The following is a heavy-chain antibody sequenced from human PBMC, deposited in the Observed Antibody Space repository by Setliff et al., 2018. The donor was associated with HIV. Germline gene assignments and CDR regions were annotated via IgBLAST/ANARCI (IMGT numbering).Heavy chain of an antibody. J-gene: IGHJ4*02. D-gene: IGHD1-26*01. CDR3: ARGIDGSYLKFFDN. Sequence: ASVKVSCKASGGTFSGYALTWVRQAPGQGLEWMGGIIPIFGTANYAQKFQGRLTITADASTRTAYMELSSLRSEDTAVYYCARGIDGSYLKFFDNWGQGTLVTVSS. CDR2: IIPIFGTA. V-gene: IGHV1-69*13. CDR1: GGTFSGYA.